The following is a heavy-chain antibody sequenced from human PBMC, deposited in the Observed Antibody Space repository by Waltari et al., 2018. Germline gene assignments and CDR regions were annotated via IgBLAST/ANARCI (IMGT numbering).Heavy chain of an antibody. Sequence: DVQIWESGGDLVQPGGSLRLSCLVSGFTLSDYCMSWVRQVRGKGLEWVSVLYSSGRTNYRDSVKGRFTISRDESKNTLFLEMNNLRPDDTAKYYCAKMGGLYISGWPDSTSYMDVWGKGTTVTVSA. J-gene: IGHJ6*04. CDR2: LYSSGRT. CDR1: GFTLSDYC. D-gene: IGHD3-22*01. CDR3: AKMGGLYISGWPDSTSYMDV. V-gene: IGHV3-23*03.